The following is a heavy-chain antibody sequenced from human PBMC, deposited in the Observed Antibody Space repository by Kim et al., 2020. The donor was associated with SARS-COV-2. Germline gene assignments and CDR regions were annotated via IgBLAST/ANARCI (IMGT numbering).Heavy chain of an antibody. J-gene: IGHJ4*02. D-gene: IGHD1-26*01. V-gene: IGHV4-61*02. CDR1: GGSISSGSYY. CDR2: IYTSGST. CDR3: ASSGSYGFPYYFDY. Sequence: SETLSLTCTVSGGSISSGSYYWSWIRQPAGKGLEWIGRIYTSGSTNYNPSLKSRVTISVDTSKNQFSLKLSSVTAADTAVYYCASSGSYGFPYYFDYWGQGTLVTVSS.